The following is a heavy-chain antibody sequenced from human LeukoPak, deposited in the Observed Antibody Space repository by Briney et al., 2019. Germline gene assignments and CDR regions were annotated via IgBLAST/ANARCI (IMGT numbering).Heavy chain of an antibody. CDR1: GVPISSFY. CDR3: ARHPFSDGFDF. V-gene: IGHV4-59*08. J-gene: IGHJ3*01. Sequence: SETLSLTCTVSGVPISSFYWSWIRQPPGKGLQWIGYVFHTGHSNYNPSLKGRVTISVDTSKNQLSLKLYSVTVADTAIYYCARHPFSDGFDFWGQGTMVTVSS. CDR2: VFHTGHS.